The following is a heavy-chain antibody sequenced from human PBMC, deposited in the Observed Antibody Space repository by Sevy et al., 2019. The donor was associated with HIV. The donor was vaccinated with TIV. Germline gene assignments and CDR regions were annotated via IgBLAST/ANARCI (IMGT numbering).Heavy chain of an antibody. CDR2: VSYDGSNT. CDR3: ARFPPQRAFDI. CDR1: GFAFSDYA. V-gene: IGHV3-30-3*01. J-gene: IGHJ3*02. Sequence: GGSLRLSCEAFGFAFSDYAMHWVRQVPGKGLEWLAVVSYDGSNTSYADSVKGRFTVSRDNSKNTMYLQMNSLRRDDTAVFYCARFPPQRAFDIWGQGTTVTVSS.